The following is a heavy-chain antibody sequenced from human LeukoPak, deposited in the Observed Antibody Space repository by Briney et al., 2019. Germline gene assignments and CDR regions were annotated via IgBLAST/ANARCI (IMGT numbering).Heavy chain of an antibody. CDR2: ISSNGGST. CDR3: ARAYDFWSGYPIDY. CDR1: GFTFSSYA. Sequence: PGGSLRLSCAASGFTFSSYAMHLVRQAPGKGLEYVSAISSNGGSTYYANSVKGRFTISRDNSKNTLYLQMGSLRAEDMAVYYCARAYDFWSGYPIDYWGQGTLVTVSS. J-gene: IGHJ4*02. D-gene: IGHD3-3*01. V-gene: IGHV3-64*01.